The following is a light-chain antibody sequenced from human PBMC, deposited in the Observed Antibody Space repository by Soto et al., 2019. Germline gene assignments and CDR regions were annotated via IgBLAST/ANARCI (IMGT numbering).Light chain of an antibody. CDR3: QQYYSCPIT. CDR1: QGISSY. V-gene: IGKV1D-8*01. J-gene: IGKJ5*01. Sequence: IWMTQSPSLLSASPGDRVTISCRISQGISSYLAWYQQKPGQAPGLLIYAASTWQSGVPERFSGSGSGTDFTLTISCLQSEDFATYYCQQYYSCPITFGQGTRLEIK. CDR2: AAS.